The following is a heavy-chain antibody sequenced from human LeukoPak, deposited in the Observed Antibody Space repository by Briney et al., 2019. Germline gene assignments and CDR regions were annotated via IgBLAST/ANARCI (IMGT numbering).Heavy chain of an antibody. V-gene: IGHV3-30*18. D-gene: IGHD2-15*01. CDR1: GFAFSSYG. J-gene: IGHJ4*02. Sequence: GRSLRLSCAASGFAFSSYGMHWVRQAPGKGLEWVAVISYDGSNKYYADSVKGRFTISRDNSKNTLYLQMNSLRAEDTAVYYCAKDPQRYCSGGSCYLPDYWGQGTLVTVSS. CDR3: AKDPQRYCSGGSCYLPDY. CDR2: ISYDGSNK.